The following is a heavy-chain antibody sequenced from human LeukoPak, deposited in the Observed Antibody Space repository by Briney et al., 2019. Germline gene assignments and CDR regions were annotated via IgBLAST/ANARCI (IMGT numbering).Heavy chain of an antibody. D-gene: IGHD1-26*01. V-gene: IGHV3-7*01. CDR1: GFTFSSYW. CDR2: IKQDGSEK. J-gene: IGHJ4*02. CDR3: ARHRMWELLRQPPSAAGNYFVY. Sequence: GGSLRLSCAASGFTFSSYWMSWVRQAPGKGLEWVANIKQDGSEKYYVDSVKGRFTISRDSAKNSLYLQMNSLRAEDTAVYYCARHRMWELLRQPPSAAGNYFVYWGQGTLVTVSS.